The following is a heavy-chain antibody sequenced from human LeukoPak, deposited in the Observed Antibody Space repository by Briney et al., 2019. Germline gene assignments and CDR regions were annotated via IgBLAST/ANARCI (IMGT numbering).Heavy chain of an antibody. CDR1: GYTFTVYY. J-gene: IGHJ4*02. CDR3: ARGLTGDSSGYNTDY. Sequence: ASVKVSCKASGYTFTVYYMHWVRQAPGQGLEWMGRINPNSGGTNYTQKFQGRVTMTRDTSISTAYMELSRLRSDDTAVYYCARGLTGDSSGYNTDYWGQGTLVTVSS. V-gene: IGHV1-2*06. CDR2: INPNSGGT. D-gene: IGHD3-22*01.